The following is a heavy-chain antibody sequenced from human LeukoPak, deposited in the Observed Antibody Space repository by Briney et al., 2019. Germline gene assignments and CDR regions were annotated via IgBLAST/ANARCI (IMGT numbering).Heavy chain of an antibody. D-gene: IGHD2-2*01. V-gene: IGHV1-46*01. J-gene: IGHJ4*02. Sequence: VASVKVSCKASGYTFTSYYMHWVRQAPGQGLEWMGIINPSGGSTSYAQKFQGRVTMTRDTSTSTVYMELSSLRSEDTAVYYCATLLPYCSSTSCYSGGDYWGQGTLVTVSS. CDR2: INPSGGST. CDR3: ATLLPYCSSTSCYSGGDY. CDR1: GYTFTSYY.